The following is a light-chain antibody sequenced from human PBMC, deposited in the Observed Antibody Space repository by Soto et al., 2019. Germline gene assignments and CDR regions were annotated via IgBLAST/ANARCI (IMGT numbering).Light chain of an antibody. CDR2: DVS. Sequence: AIQVTQTPTSLSASVGDRVTMTCPANQEIRGALAWYQQKSGKPPNLLIYDVSTLEGGVPSRFSGSGSGTEFTLTISSLQPEDFGTYYCQQFNSYPITFGPGTRLEIK. CDR1: QEIRGA. J-gene: IGKJ5*01. V-gene: IGKV1-13*02. CDR3: QQFNSYPIT.